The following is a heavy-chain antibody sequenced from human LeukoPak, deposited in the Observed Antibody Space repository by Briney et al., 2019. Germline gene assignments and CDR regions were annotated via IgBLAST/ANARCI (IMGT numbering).Heavy chain of an antibody. V-gene: IGHV3-23*01. CDR2: ISGSGGST. D-gene: IGHD6-13*01. CDR3: AKGLPGYSSNLDV. CDR1: GFTFNSYA. Sequence: GGSLRLSCAASGFTFNSYAMSWVRQAPGKGLEWVSTISGSGGSTYFADSVKGRFTISRDNSKNMLYLSMNSLKAEDTAIYYCAKGLPGYSSNLDVWGQGTTVTVSS. J-gene: IGHJ6*02.